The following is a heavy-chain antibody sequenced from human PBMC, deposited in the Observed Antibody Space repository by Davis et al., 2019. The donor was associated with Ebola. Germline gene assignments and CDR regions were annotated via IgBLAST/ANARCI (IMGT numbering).Heavy chain of an antibody. CDR2: IYSGGST. CDR1: GFTVSSNY. J-gene: IGHJ4*02. Sequence: GESLKISCAASGFTVSSNYMSWVRQAPGKGLEWVSVIYSGGSTYYADSVKGRFTISRDNSKNTLYLQMNSLRAEDTAVYYCAREVAVAYFDYWGQGTLVIVSS. V-gene: IGHV3-53*01. CDR3: AREVAVAYFDY. D-gene: IGHD6-19*01.